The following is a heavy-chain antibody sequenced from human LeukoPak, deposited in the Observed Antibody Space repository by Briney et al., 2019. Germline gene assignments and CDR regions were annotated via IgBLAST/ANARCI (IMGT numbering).Heavy chain of an antibody. J-gene: IGHJ6*03. Sequence: PSETLSLTCAVYGGSFSGYYWSWIRQPPGKGLEWIGEINHSGSTNYNPSLKSRVTISVDTADHQFSLKLSSVTAADTAVYYCARERGPTRLATVTTYYYMDVWGKGTTVTVSS. V-gene: IGHV4-34*01. CDR2: INHSGST. D-gene: IGHD4-17*01. CDR1: GGSFSGYY. CDR3: ARERGPTRLATVTTYYYMDV.